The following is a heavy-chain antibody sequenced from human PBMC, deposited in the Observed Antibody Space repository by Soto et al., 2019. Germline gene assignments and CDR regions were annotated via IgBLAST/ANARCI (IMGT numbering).Heavy chain of an antibody. Sequence: SETLSLTCTVSGGAISTYFWSWLRQPPGKGLEWLGYIYYSGTTDYSPSLKSRVTISVDTSKNQFSLKLTSLTAADTALYYCARGRSGGYSRAALDIWGQGTMVTVSS. V-gene: IGHV4-59*01. CDR1: GGAISTYF. D-gene: IGHD1-26*01. J-gene: IGHJ3*02. CDR3: ARGRSGGYSRAALDI. CDR2: IYYSGTT.